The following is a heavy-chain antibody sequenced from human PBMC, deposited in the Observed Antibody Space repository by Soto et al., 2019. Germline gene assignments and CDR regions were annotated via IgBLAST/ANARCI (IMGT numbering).Heavy chain of an antibody. V-gene: IGHV3-23*01. D-gene: IGHD3-10*01. Sequence: EVQLLESGGGLVQPGGSLRLSCVASGFTFSSYAMTWVRQAPGKGLEWVSTISGVSGGSTYYADSVKGRFTISRENSKNTLYLQVNSLRAEDTAVYYCAKDLTLRYSGVGSADYWGQGTLVTVSS. CDR1: GFTFSSYA. CDR3: AKDLTLRYSGVGSADY. CDR2: ISGVSGGST. J-gene: IGHJ4*02.